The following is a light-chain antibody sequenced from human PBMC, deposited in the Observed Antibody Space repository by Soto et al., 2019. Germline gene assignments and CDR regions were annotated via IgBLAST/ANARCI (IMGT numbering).Light chain of an antibody. CDR2: AAS. J-gene: IGKJ1*01. V-gene: IGKV3-20*01. CDR3: QQYAGSPWT. CDR1: LGISSSY. Sequence: EIVMTQSPATLSVSPGERVTLSCRASLGISSSYLAWYQQKPGQAPRLLIYAASSRATGIPDRFSGGGSGTDFTLTISRLEPEDFAVYYCQQYAGSPWTFGQGTKVDIK.